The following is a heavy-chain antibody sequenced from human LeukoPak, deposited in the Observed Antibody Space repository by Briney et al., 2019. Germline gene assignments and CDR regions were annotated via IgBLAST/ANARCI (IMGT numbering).Heavy chain of an antibody. Sequence: SETLSLTCTVSGGSISSSSYYWGWIRQPPGKGLEWIGSIYYSGSTYYNPSPKSRVTISVDTSKNQFSLKLSSVTAADTAVYYCARLRFVAAAAIDYWGQGTLVTVSS. V-gene: IGHV4-39*01. CDR3: ARLRFVAAAAIDY. D-gene: IGHD6-13*01. CDR2: IYYSGST. CDR1: GGSISSSSYY. J-gene: IGHJ4*02.